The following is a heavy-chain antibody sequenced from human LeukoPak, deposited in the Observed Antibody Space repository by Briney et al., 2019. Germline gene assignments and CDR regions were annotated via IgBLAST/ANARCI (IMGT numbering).Heavy chain of an antibody. J-gene: IGHJ4*02. Sequence: PGESLKISCQGSGYNFTNYWIGWVRQMPGKGLDWMGFIYPGDSDTRYSPSFQGQVTISADKSITTAYLQWSSLKASDTAMYYCARSRGYDYVWGSYRYPFDYWGQGTLVTVSS. CDR3: ARSRGYDYVWGSYRYPFDY. CDR1: GYNFTNYW. D-gene: IGHD3-16*02. V-gene: IGHV5-51*01. CDR2: IYPGDSDT.